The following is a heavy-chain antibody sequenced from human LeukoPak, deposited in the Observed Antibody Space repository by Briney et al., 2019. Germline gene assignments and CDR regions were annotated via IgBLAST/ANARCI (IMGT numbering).Heavy chain of an antibody. CDR3: ARQHRYSYNEVTHFDS. V-gene: IGHV4-39*02. D-gene: IGHD5-24*01. Sequence: SETLSLTCTVSGVSITSRNYYWGWIRQSPGTGLEWIASSYYSGSTYYSASLQSRVSISVDASKNHFSLRLTAVPAADTGAYFCARQHRYSYNEVTHFDSWGQGTLVTVSS. J-gene: IGHJ4*02. CDR1: GVSITSRNYY. CDR2: SYYSGST.